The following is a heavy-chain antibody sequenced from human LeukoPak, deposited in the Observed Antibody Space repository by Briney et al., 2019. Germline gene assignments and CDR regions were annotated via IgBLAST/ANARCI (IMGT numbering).Heavy chain of an antibody. CDR1: GFRFSEYG. CDR2: ISYDGTNE. D-gene: IGHD3-16*01. V-gene: IGHV3-30*18. CDR3: AKEDGKATLVITFGGVVIGS. Sequence: GTSLRLSCAASGFRFSEYGMHWVRQAPGKGLEWVAFISYDGTNEKYVDSVKGRFTISRDNSENTLYLQMNSLRTEDTAVYYCAKEDGKATLVITFGGVVIGSWGQGTLVTVSS. J-gene: IGHJ5*02.